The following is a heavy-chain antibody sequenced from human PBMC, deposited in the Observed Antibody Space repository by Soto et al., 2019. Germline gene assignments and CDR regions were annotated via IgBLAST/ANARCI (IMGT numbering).Heavy chain of an antibody. Sequence: EVQLVESGGGLIQPGGSLRLSCAASGFTVSSNYMSWVRQAPGKGLEWVSVIYSGGSTYYADSVKGRFTISRDNSKNTLYLQMNGLRAEDTAVYYCARDSGRRTFGVVTEYYGMDVWGQGTTVTVSS. J-gene: IGHJ6*02. CDR2: IYSGGST. D-gene: IGHD3-3*01. CDR3: ARDSGRRTFGVVTEYYGMDV. V-gene: IGHV3-53*01. CDR1: GFTVSSNY.